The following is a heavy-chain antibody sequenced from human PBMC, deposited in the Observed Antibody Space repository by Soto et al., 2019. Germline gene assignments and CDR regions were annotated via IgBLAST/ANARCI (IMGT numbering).Heavy chain of an antibody. CDR1: GGSISSGGYY. CDR3: ARSVTP. V-gene: IGHV4-31*03. J-gene: IGHJ5*02. Sequence: QVQLQESGPGLVKPSQTLSLTCTVSGGSISSGGYYWNWIRQHPGKGLEWIGYIYYSGSTYYNPSLKSRVTIPAAPSKNQFSLKPTSVPAADTAVYFCARSVTPWGQGTLVTVSS. D-gene: IGHD3-10*01. CDR2: IYYSGST.